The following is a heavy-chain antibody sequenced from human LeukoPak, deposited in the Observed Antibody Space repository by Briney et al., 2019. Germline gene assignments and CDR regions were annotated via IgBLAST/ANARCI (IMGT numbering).Heavy chain of an antibody. V-gene: IGHV3-11*01. J-gene: IGHJ4*02. D-gene: IGHD3-16*01. CDR3: VTKGLGGGGDN. Sequence: GGSLRLSCVASGLTFSDDHVSWIRQAPGKGIERVSYISPGSHSIYYVDSVKGRFTISRDNAENSLYLQMNSLRVDDTARYYCVTKGLGGGGDNWGQGTLVTVSS. CDR2: ISPGSHSI. CDR1: GLTFSDDH.